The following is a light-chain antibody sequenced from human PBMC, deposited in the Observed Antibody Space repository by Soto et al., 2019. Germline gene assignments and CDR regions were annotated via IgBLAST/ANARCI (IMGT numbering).Light chain of an antibody. J-gene: IGKJ1*01. V-gene: IGKV1-5*03. CDR3: QQYYSRET. Sequence: DIPMTQSPSTLSASVGDRVTITCRASQPVDPWLAWHQQKPGKAPRVLIYKTSDLENGVPSRFSGSRSGTDYTLTISGVQPDDFATYYCQQYYSRETFGQGTRVEV. CDR1: QPVDPW. CDR2: KTS.